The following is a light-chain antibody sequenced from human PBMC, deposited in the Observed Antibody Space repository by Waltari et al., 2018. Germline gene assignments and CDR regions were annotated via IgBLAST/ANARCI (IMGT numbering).Light chain of an antibody. V-gene: IGKV3-15*01. J-gene: IGKJ2*01. CDR2: GAS. CDR1: QNIGNN. CDR3: HQYNSWPPYT. Sequence: EIVMTQFPDTLSVSPGERATLSCRASQNIGNNLAWYQQKPGQAPRLLIYGASSTAIGIPDRFSGSGSGTEFTLTISSLQSEDFAVYLCHQYNSWPPYTFGQGTKLEIK.